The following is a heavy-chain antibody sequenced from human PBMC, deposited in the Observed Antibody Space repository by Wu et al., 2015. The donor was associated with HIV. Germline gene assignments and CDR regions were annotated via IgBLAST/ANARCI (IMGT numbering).Heavy chain of an antibody. CDR3: ARDLPSYYDILTGYTVSGGMDV. Sequence: QVQLVQSGAEVTKPGSSVKIFCKPSGGTFSNYAISWVRQAPGQGLEWMGGITPIFTAAKYAQKFQGRVTITRDESTSTAYMELKSPTSEDTATYYCARDLPSYYDILTGYTVSGGMDVWGQGTTVTVSS. V-gene: IGHV1-69*05. CDR2: ITPIFTAA. CDR1: GGTFSNYA. J-gene: IGHJ6*02. D-gene: IGHD3-9*01.